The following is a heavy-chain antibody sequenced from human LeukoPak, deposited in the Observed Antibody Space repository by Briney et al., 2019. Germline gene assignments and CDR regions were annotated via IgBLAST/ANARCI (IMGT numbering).Heavy chain of an antibody. D-gene: IGHD4-23*01. Sequence: SETLSLTCAVSGGSISSGGYSWSWIRQPPGKGLEWIGYIYHSGSTYYNPSLKGRVTISVDRSKNQFSLKLSSVTAADTAVYYCARAGYGGNSRYFDYWGQGTLVTVSS. CDR1: GGSISSGGYS. V-gene: IGHV4-30-2*01. J-gene: IGHJ4*02. CDR2: IYHSGST. CDR3: ARAGYGGNSRYFDY.